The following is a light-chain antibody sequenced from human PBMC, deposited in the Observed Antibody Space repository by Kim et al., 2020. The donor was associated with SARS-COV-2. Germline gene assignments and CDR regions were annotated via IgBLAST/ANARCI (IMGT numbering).Light chain of an antibody. V-gene: IGKV1-33*01. CDR3: QQYDDPLLT. Sequence: DIQMTQFPSSLSASVGDRVTVTCQASQDISHSLNWYQQKPGKAPKLLIYDASVLETGAPSRFSGSGSGTEFTFTISTLQPDDFATYYCQQYDDPLLTFGGGTKVDIK. CDR2: DAS. J-gene: IGKJ4*01. CDR1: QDISHS.